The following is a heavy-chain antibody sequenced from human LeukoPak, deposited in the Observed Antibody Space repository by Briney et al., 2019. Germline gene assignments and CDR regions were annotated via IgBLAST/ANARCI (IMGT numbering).Heavy chain of an antibody. D-gene: IGHD1-26*01. CDR1: GYTFTGYY. Sequence: ASVKVSCKASGYTFTGYYMHWVRQAPGQGLEWMGWINPNSGGTNYAQKFQGRVTMTRDTSISTAYMELSRLRSDDTAVYYCARGTVGATTSLGYWGQGTLVTVSS. V-gene: IGHV1-2*02. CDR2: INPNSGGT. CDR3: ARGTVGATTSLGY. J-gene: IGHJ4*02.